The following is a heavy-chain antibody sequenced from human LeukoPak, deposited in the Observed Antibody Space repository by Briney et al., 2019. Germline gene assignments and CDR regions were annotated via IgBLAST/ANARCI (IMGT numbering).Heavy chain of an antibody. CDR1: GFTFSDYG. Sequence: GRSLRLSCAASGFTFSDYGMHWVRQAPGKGLEWVAFIRYDENTKYYADSVKGRFTISRDNSKNTLFLQMNSLRPDDTALYYCAKEIGAAAGRGFDYWGQGTLVTVSS. D-gene: IGHD6-13*01. V-gene: IGHV3-30*02. CDR2: IRYDENTK. J-gene: IGHJ4*02. CDR3: AKEIGAAAGRGFDY.